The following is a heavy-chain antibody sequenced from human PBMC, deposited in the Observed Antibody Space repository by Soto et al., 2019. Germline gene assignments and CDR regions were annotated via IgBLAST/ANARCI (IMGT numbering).Heavy chain of an antibody. CDR3: ARLYSSSWYSKYYFDY. Sequence: SVKVSCKASGGTFSSYAISWVRQAPGQGLEWMGGIIPIFGTANYAQKFQGRVTVTADESTSTAYMELSSLRSEDTAVYYCARLYSSSWYSKYYFDYWGQGTLVTVSS. CDR1: GGTFSSYA. CDR2: IIPIFGTA. J-gene: IGHJ4*02. V-gene: IGHV1-69*13. D-gene: IGHD6-13*01.